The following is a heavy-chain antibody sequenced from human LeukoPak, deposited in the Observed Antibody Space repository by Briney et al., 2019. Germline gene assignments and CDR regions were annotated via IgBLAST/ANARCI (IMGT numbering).Heavy chain of an antibody. CDR1: GFTFSSYA. Sequence: GRSLRLSCAASGFTFSSYAMSWVRQAPGKGLEWVSAISGSSGSTYYADSVKGRFTISRDNSKNTLYLQMNSLRAEDTAVYYCAKDDYPVWFRERGYFDYWGQGTLVTVSS. CDR2: ISGSSGST. V-gene: IGHV3-23*01. D-gene: IGHD3-10*01. J-gene: IGHJ4*02. CDR3: AKDDYPVWFRERGYFDY.